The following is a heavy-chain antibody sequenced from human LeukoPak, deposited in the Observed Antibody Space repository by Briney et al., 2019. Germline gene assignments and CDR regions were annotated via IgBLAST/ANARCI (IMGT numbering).Heavy chain of an antibody. J-gene: IGHJ4*02. CDR2: INHSGST. V-gene: IGHV4-34*01. Sequence: SETLSLTCAVYGGSFSGYHWSWIRQPPGKGLEWIGEINHSGSTNYNPSLKSRVTISVDTSKNQFSLKLSSVTAADTAVYYCARFTMIGGIAIDYWAREPWSPSPQ. CDR1: GGSFSGYH. D-gene: IGHD3-22*01. CDR3: ARFTMIGGIAIDY.